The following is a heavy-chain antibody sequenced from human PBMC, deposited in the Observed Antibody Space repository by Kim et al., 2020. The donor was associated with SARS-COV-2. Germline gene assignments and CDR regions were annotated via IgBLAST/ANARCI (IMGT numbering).Heavy chain of an antibody. J-gene: IGHJ6*02. CDR2: INHSGGT. CDR1: GGSFSGYS. V-gene: IGHV4-34*01. Sequence: SETLSLTCAVYGGSFSGYSWSWIRQPPGKGLEWIGEINHSGGTNYNPSLKSRVTISVDTSKNQFSLKLSSVTAADTAVYYCARDIWFVVSVYYYYGMDVWGQGTTRTVSS. CDR3: ARDIWFVVSVYYYYGMDV. D-gene: IGHD3-10*01.